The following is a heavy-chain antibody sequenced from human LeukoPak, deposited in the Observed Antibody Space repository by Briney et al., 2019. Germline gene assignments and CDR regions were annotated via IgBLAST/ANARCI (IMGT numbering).Heavy chain of an antibody. D-gene: IGHD3-22*01. CDR3: ARSPRPYYYDSSSSPAEYFQH. Sequence: GASVKVSCKASGYTFTSYGISWVRQAPGQGLEWMGWISAYNGNTNYAQKLQGRVTMTTDTSTSTTYMELRSLRSEDTAVYYCARSPRPYYYDSSSSPAEYFQHWGQGTLVTVSS. CDR2: ISAYNGNT. V-gene: IGHV1-18*01. CDR1: GYTFTSYG. J-gene: IGHJ1*01.